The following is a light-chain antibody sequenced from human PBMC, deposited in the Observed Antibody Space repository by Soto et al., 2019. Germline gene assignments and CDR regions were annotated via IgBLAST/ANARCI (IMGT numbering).Light chain of an antibody. V-gene: IGLV1-40*01. CDR2: GNS. Sequence: QSVLTQPPSVSGAPGQRVTISCTGSSSNIGAGYDVHGYQQLPGTAPILLIYGNSNRPSGVPDRFSGSKSGTSASLAITGLQAEDEADYYCQSYDSSLSGSSVFGGGTKLTVL. CDR1: SSNIGAGYD. J-gene: IGLJ3*02. CDR3: QSYDSSLSGSSV.